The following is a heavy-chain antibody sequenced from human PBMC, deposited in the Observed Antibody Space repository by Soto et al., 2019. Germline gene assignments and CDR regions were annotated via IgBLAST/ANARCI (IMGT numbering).Heavy chain of an antibody. CDR1: SGPDRSHN. V-gene: IGHV4-59*08. Sequence: QVQLQQSGPRLVKPSETLSLTCTVSSGPDRSHNWGWIRQPPGRGLEWIAYVYYAGDTAYTPSLRGRVTISADTSTNDISLTLTSVTAAATAVYYCVRHGIDYLHGLVDVWGHGTTVSVSS. CDR2: VYYAGDT. CDR3: VRHGIDYLHGLVDV. J-gene: IGHJ6*02. D-gene: IGHD4-17*01.